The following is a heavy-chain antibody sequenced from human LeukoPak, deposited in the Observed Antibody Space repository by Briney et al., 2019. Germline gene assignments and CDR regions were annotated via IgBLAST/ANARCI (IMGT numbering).Heavy chain of an antibody. CDR2: ISGNGAST. D-gene: IGHD5-12*01. CDR3: AKDKFEWLQGIVY. J-gene: IGHJ4*02. V-gene: IGHV3-43*02. Sequence: GGSLRLSCAASGFTFDDYAMHWVRQAPGKGREGVSLISGNGASTYYADSVKGRFTISRDNSKNSLYLQMNSLRTEDTALYYCAKDKFEWLQGIVYWGQGTLVTVSS. CDR1: GFTFDDYA.